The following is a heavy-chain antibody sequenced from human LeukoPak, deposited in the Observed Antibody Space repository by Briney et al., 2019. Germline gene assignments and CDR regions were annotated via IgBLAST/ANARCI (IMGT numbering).Heavy chain of an antibody. CDR1: EFTFHDHA. CDR3: IRDLSPGGADV. CDR2: ISANSDGI. D-gene: IGHD3-16*01. J-gene: IGHJ6*02. Sequence: PGRSLRLSCAASEFTFHDHAMHWVRQVPGKGLEWVAGISANSDGIVYGDSVKGRFTVSRDNAKNSVYLQMNSLRPEDTALYFCIRDLSPGGADVWGRGTTVTVSS. V-gene: IGHV3-9*01.